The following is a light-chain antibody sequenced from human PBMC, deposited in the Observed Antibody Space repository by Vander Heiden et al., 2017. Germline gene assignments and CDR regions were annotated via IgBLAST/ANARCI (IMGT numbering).Light chain of an antibody. CDR3: QQYGSSPRT. J-gene: IGKJ1*01. Sequence: EIVLPQSPGTLSLSPGERATLSCRASQSFSISYVAWFQQKPGQAPRLVIYGAYNRATGIPDRFSGSGSGTDFTLTISRLEPEDCAVYYCQQYGSSPRTFGQGTKVEIK. CDR1: QSFSISY. CDR2: GAY. V-gene: IGKV3-20*01.